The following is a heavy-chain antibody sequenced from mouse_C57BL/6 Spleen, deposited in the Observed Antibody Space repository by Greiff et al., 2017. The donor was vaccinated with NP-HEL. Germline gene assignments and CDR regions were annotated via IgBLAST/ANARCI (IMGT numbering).Heavy chain of an antibody. Sequence: EVQLQQSGPELVKPGASVKISCKASGYTFTDYYMNWVKQSHGKSLEWIGDINPNNGGTSYNQKFKGKATLTVDKSSSTAYMELRSLTSEDSAVYDCSRYSNAFDYWGQGTTLTVSS. CDR2: INPNNGGT. CDR1: GYTFTDYY. D-gene: IGHD2-5*01. CDR3: SRYSNAFDY. J-gene: IGHJ2*01. V-gene: IGHV1-26*01.